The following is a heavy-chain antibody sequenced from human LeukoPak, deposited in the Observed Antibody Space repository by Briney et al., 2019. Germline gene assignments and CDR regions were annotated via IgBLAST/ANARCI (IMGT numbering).Heavy chain of an antibody. Sequence: GGSLRLSCAASGFTVSSNYMGWVRQAPGKGLEWVSAISGSGGSTYYADSVKGRFTISRDNSKNTLYLQMNSLRAEDTAVYYCAKGTLGRGGYYYYGMDVWGQGTTVTVSS. J-gene: IGHJ6*02. V-gene: IGHV3-23*01. D-gene: IGHD1-1*01. CDR1: GFTVSSNY. CDR2: ISGSGGST. CDR3: AKGTLGRGGYYYYGMDV.